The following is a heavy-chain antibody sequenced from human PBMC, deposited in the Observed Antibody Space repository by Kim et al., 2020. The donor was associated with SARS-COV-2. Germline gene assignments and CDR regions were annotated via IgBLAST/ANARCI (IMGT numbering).Heavy chain of an antibody. CDR3: ARAAGGFLGGATDTPEYYYYGMDV. J-gene: IGHJ6*02. CDR1: GFTFSSYG. CDR2: IWYDGSNK. D-gene: IGHD1-26*01. Sequence: GGSLRLSCAASGFTFSSYGMHWVRQAPGKGLEWVAVIWYDGSNKYYADSVKGRFTISRDNSKNTLYLQMNSLRAEDTAVYYCARAAGGFLGGATDTPEYYYYGMDVWGQGTTVTVSS. V-gene: IGHV3-33*01.